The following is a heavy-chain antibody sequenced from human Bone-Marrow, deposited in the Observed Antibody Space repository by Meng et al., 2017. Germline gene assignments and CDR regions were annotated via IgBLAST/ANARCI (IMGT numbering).Heavy chain of an antibody. CDR1: GYTFTSYG. CDR2: ISAYNGNT. V-gene: IGHV1-18*01. CDR3: ARDHDSSGYFYYYYGVDV. J-gene: IGHJ6*02. Sequence: ASVKVSCKASGYTFTSYGISWVRQAPGQGLEWMGWISAYNGNTNYAQKLQGRVTMTTDTSMSTAYMELRSLRSDDTAVYYCARDHDSSGYFYYYYGVDVWGQGTTVTVSS. D-gene: IGHD3-22*01.